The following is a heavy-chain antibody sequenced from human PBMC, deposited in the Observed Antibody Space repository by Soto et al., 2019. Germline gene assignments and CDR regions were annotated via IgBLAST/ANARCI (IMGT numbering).Heavy chain of an antibody. CDR2: IYYSGST. V-gene: IGHV4-59*08. CDR3: ARTFANYYDSSGYLDY. D-gene: IGHD3-22*01. CDR1: GGSISSYY. Sequence: PSETLSLTCAVSGGSISSYYWSWIRQPPGKGLEWIGYIYYSGSTNYNPSLKSRVTISVDTSKNQFSLKLSSVTAADTAVYYCARTFANYYDSSGYLDYWGQGTLVTVSS. J-gene: IGHJ4*02.